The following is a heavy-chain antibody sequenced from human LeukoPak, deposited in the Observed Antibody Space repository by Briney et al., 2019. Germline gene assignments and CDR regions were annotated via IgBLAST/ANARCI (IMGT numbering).Heavy chain of an antibody. CDR1: GFTFSSYN. CDR2: ITSSSSHI. CDR3: ARDPYSGGYGNYYYYYMDV. D-gene: IGHD1-26*01. J-gene: IGHJ6*03. V-gene: IGHV3-21*01. Sequence: GGSLRLSCAASGFTFSSYNMNWVRQAPGEGLEWVSSITSSSSHIYYADSVKGRFTISRDNARNSLYLQMNSLRAEDTAVYYCARDPYSGGYGNYYYYYMDVWGKGTTVTISS.